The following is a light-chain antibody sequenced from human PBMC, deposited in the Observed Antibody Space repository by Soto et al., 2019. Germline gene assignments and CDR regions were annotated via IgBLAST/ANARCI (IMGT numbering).Light chain of an antibody. CDR3: SSFTSSITYV. J-gene: IGLJ1*01. CDR1: SSDVGGYNS. Sequence: QSALTQPAYVSGSPGQSITISCTGNSSDVGGYNSVSWYRQDPGKAPKLIIYDVTYRPSGVSNRFSGSKSGNTASLTISGLQSEDEADYHCSSFTSSITYVFGTGTKVTVL. V-gene: IGLV2-14*01. CDR2: DVT.